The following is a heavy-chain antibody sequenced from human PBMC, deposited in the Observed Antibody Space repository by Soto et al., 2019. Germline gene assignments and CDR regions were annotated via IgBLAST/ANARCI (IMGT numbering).Heavy chain of an antibody. CDR2: IVVGSGIT. CDR3: AADGSSYYYFDY. Sequence: SVKVSCKASGFTFTSSAVQWVRQARGQRLEWIGWIVVGSGITNYAQKFQERVTITRDKSTSTAYMELSSLRSWDTAVHYCAADGSSYYYFDYWGQGTMVTVSS. V-gene: IGHV1-58*01. J-gene: IGHJ4*02. D-gene: IGHD3-3*01. CDR1: GFTFTSSA.